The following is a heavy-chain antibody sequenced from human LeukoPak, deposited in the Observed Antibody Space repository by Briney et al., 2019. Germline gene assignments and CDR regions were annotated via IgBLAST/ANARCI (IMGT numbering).Heavy chain of an antibody. CDR3: AREMIFNGSLHFDY. J-gene: IGHJ4*02. D-gene: IGHD3/OR15-3a*01. V-gene: IGHV1-2*02. CDR2: INSDNGGT. Sequence: ASVKVSCKASGYTFTGYYMHWVRQAPGQGLEWMGWINSDNGGTNYAQKFQGRVTMTRDTSISTAYMEMSRLRSDDTAVYYCAREMIFNGSLHFDYWGQGTLVTVSS. CDR1: GYTFTGYY.